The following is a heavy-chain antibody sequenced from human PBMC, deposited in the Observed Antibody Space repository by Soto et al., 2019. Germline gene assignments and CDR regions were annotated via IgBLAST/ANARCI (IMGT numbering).Heavy chain of an antibody. V-gene: IGHV4-39*01. CDR3: ARQYSGYDYYFDY. Sequence: QLQLQESGPGLVKPSETLSLTCTVSGGSISSSSYYWGWIRQPPGKGLEWIGSIYYSGSTYYNPSLKGRVTISVDTSKNQFSLKLSSVTAADTAVYYCARQYSGYDYYFDYWGQGTLVTVSS. CDR2: IYYSGST. D-gene: IGHD5-12*01. J-gene: IGHJ4*02. CDR1: GGSISSSSYY.